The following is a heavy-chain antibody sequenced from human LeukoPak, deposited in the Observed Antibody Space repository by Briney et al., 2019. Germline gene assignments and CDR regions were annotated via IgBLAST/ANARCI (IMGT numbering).Heavy chain of an antibody. CDR3: ARCYCSGGSCSLDYYYYYMDV. Sequence: SETLSLTCTVSGGSISSSSYYWGWIRQPPGKGLEWIGSIYYSGSTYYNPSLKSRVTISVDTSKNHFSLKLSSVTAADTAVYYCARCYCSGGSCSLDYYYYYMDVWGKGTTVTVSS. CDR2: IYYSGST. D-gene: IGHD2-15*01. V-gene: IGHV4-39*01. J-gene: IGHJ6*03. CDR1: GGSISSSSYY.